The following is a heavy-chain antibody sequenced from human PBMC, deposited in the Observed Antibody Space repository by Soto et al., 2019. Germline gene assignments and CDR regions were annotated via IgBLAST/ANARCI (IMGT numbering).Heavy chain of an antibody. CDR1: AGSSSGYD. CDR2: INHSGST. Sequence: SETLSLTCAVYAGSSSGYDWSWIRQLLGKGLEWIGEINHSGSTNYNPSLKSRVTISVDTSKNQFSLKLSSVTAADTAVYYCARWSYDYVWGSYRPFDYWGQGTLVTVS. D-gene: IGHD3-16*02. V-gene: IGHV4-34*01. J-gene: IGHJ4*02. CDR3: ARWSYDYVWGSYRPFDY.